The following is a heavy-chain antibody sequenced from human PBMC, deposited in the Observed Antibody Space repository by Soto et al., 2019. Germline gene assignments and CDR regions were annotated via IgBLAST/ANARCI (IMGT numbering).Heavy chain of an antibody. CDR3: ARDRGFTVYTDAFDI. CDR2: ISSSSSYI. J-gene: IGHJ3*02. CDR1: GFTFSSYS. V-gene: IGHV3-21*01. D-gene: IGHD2-2*02. Sequence: PGGSLRLSCAASGFTFSSYSMNWVRQAPGKGLEWVSSISSSSSYIYYADSVKGRFTISRDNAKNSLYLQMNSLRAEDTAVYYCARDRGFTVYTDAFDIWGQGTMVTVSS.